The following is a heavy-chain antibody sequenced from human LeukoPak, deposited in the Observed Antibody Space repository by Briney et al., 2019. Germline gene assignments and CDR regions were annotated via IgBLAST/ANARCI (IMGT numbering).Heavy chain of an antibody. Sequence: GGSLRLSCAASGFTFSSYGMHWVRQAPGKGLEWVAVISYDGSNKYYADSVKGRFTISRDNSKNTLYLQMNSLRAEDTAVYYCASNTGDYVYAFDIWGQGTMVTVSS. CDR3: ASNTGDYVYAFDI. D-gene: IGHD4-17*01. CDR2: ISYDGSNK. CDR1: GFTFSSYG. J-gene: IGHJ3*02. V-gene: IGHV3-30*03.